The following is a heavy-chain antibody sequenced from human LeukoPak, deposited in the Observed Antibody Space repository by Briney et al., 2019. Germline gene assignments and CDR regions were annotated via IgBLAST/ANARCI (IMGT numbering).Heavy chain of an antibody. CDR3: VREARSYYYDSSGYLNYFDY. D-gene: IGHD3-22*01. Sequence: QPGGSLRISCAASGFTFSSYWMHWVRQAPGKGLVWVSRINSDGSTTSYADSVKGRFTISRDNAKNTLYLQMNSLRAEDTAVYYCVREARSYYYDSSGYLNYFDYWGQGTLVTVSS. V-gene: IGHV3-74*01. CDR1: GFTFSSYW. CDR2: INSDGSTT. J-gene: IGHJ4*02.